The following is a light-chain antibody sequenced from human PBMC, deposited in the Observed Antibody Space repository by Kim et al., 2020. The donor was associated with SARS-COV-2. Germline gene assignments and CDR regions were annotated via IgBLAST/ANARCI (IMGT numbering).Light chain of an antibody. V-gene: IGLV3-19*01. Sequence: ALGQKVRITCQGDSLRNYYASWYQQKPRQAPVVVIYGRNDRPSGIPDRFSGSNSGNTASLTITGAQAEDEANYYCNSRDSSGNHLVFGGGTKLTVL. J-gene: IGLJ3*02. CDR1: SLRNYY. CDR3: NSRDSSGNHLV. CDR2: GRN.